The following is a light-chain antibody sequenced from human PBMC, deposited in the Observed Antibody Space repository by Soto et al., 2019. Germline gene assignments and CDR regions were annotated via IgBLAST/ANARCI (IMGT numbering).Light chain of an antibody. V-gene: IGKV3-11*01. CDR3: QQRSDWPLT. J-gene: IGKJ4*01. CDR2: EAS. CDR1: QSVRSY. Sequence: EIVLTQSPATLSLSPGERATLSCRASQSVRSYLAWYQQKPGQAPRLLIYEASNRATGMPSRFSGRGSGTDFSLTISSLEPEDFAVYYCQQRSDWPLTFGGGTKVELK.